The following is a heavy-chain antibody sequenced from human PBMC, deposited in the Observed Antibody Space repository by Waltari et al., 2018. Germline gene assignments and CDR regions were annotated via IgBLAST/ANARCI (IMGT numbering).Heavy chain of an antibody. CDR1: GGSISSSSYY. V-gene: IGHV4-39*07. CDR2: IYYSGST. CDR3: ARDRFSVTYYYYYGMDV. Sequence: QLQLQESGPGLVKPSETLSLTCTVSGGSISSSSYYWGWIRQPPGKGLEWIGSIYYSGSTYYNPSLKGRVTISVDTSKNQFSLKLSSVTAADTAVYYCARDRFSVTYYYYYGMDVWGQGTTVTVSS. J-gene: IGHJ6*02. D-gene: IGHD4-17*01.